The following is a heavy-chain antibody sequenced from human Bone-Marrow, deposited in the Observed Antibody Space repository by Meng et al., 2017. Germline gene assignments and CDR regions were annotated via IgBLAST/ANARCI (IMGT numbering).Heavy chain of an antibody. V-gene: IGHV3-30*04. CDR1: GFTFSSYA. D-gene: IGHD3-10*01. CDR2: ISYDGSNK. CDR3: ARLNYGSGSYYDY. Sequence: GESLKISCAASGFTFSSYAMHWVRLAPGKGLEWVAVISYDGSNKYYADSVKGRFTISRDNSKNTLYLQMNSLRAEDTAVYYCARLNYGSGSYYDYWGQGTLVTVSS. J-gene: IGHJ4*02.